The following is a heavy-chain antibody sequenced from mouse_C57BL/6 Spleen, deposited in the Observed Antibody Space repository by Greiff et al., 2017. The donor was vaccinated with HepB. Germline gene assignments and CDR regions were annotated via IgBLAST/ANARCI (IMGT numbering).Heavy chain of an antibody. CDR2: IDPNSGGT. J-gene: IGHJ1*03. Sequence: QVQLQQPGAELVKPGASVKLSCKASGYTFTSYWMHWVKQRPGRGLEWIGRIDPNSGGTKYNEKFKSKATLTVDKPSSTAYMQLSSLTSEDSAVYYCARHYYGSVWYFDVWGTGTTVTVSS. V-gene: IGHV1-72*01. CDR1: GYTFTSYW. D-gene: IGHD1-1*01. CDR3: ARHYYGSVWYFDV.